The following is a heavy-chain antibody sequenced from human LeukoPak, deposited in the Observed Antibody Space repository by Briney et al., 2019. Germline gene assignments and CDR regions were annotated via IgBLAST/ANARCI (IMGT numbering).Heavy chain of an antibody. CDR2: ISSSSNYI. J-gene: IGHJ6*03. CDR1: GFTFRSYS. D-gene: IGHD5-24*01. Sequence: KPGGSLRLSHAASGFTFRSYSMKWGRPGPGEGLEWVSSISSSSNYIYYADSVKGRFTISRDNAKNSLYLQMNSLRAEDTAVYYCARGAYNLSPYYMAVWGKGTTVTVSS. CDR3: ARGAYNLSPYYMAV. V-gene: IGHV3-21*01.